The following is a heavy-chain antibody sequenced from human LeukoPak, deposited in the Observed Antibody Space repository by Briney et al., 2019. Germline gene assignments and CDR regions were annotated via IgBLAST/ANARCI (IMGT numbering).Heavy chain of an antibody. CDR2: ISGSGGST. Sequence: GGSLRLSCAASGFTFISYAMSWVRQAPGKGLEWVSAISGSGGSTYYADSVKGRFTISRDNSKNTLYLQMNTLRAEDTAVYYCANDTRATLDWVEPWGQGTLVTVSS. V-gene: IGHV3-23*01. J-gene: IGHJ5*02. D-gene: IGHD1-26*01. CDR3: ANDTRATLDWVEP. CDR1: GFTFISYA.